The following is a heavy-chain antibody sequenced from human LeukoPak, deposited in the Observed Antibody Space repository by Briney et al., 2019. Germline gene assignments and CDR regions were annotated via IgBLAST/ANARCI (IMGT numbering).Heavy chain of an antibody. CDR2: ISAYNGNT. J-gene: IGHJ4*02. Sequence: GASVKVSCKASGYTFTSYGISWVRQAPGQGLEWMGWISAYNGNTTYAQKLQGRVTMTTDTSTSTAYMELRSLRSDDTAVYYCARDRGSPYYYDSSGHFYFDYWGQGTLVTVSS. CDR1: GYTFTSYG. D-gene: IGHD3-22*01. V-gene: IGHV1-18*01. CDR3: ARDRGSPYYYDSSGHFYFDY.